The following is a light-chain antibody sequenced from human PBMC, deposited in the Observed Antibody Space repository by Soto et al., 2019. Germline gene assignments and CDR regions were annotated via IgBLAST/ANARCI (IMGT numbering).Light chain of an antibody. Sequence: EIVMTQSPATLSVSPGERATLSCRASQSISSSLAWYQQKPGQAPRLLIHGASTRATSNPGRFSGSGSGAEFTLTISSLQYEDFALYYCQQYYDWPPTFGQGTKVEI. J-gene: IGKJ1*01. CDR3: QQYYDWPPT. CDR2: GAS. CDR1: QSISSS. V-gene: IGKV3-15*01.